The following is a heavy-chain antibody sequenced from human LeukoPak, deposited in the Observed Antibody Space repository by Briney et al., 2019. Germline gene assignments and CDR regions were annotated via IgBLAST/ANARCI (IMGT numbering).Heavy chain of an antibody. D-gene: IGHD1-7*01. CDR3: AKGITGTTIANY. CDR2: ISYDGSNK. V-gene: IGHV3-30*04. CDR1: GFTFSSYA. Sequence: GRSLRLSCAASGFTFSSYAMHWVRQAPGKGLEWVAVISYDGSNKYYADSVKGRFTISRDNSKNTLYLQMNSLRAEDTAVYYCAKGITGTTIANYWGQGTLVTVSS. J-gene: IGHJ4*02.